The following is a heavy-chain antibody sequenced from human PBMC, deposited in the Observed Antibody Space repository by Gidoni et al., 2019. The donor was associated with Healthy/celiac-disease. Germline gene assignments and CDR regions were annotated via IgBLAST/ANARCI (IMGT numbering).Heavy chain of an antibody. CDR1: GGSISSSSYY. CDR2: IYYSGST. CDR3: ARSPVRYDFWSGSDPHHFDY. D-gene: IGHD3-3*01. Sequence: QLQLQESGPGLGKPSATLSLTCTVSGGSISSSSYYWGWIRQPPGKGLEWIGSIYYSGSTYYNPSLKSRVTISVDTSKNQFSLKLSSVTAADTAVYYCARSPVRYDFWSGSDPHHFDYWGQGTLVTVSS. J-gene: IGHJ4*02. V-gene: IGHV4-39*01.